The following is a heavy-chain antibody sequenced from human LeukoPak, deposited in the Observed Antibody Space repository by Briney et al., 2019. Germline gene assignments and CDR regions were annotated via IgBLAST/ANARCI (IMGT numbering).Heavy chain of an antibody. J-gene: IGHJ3*02. CDR2: IYSGGST. V-gene: IGHV3-53*01. Sequence: GGSLRLSCAASGFTVSSNYMSWVRQAPGKGLEWVSVIYSGGSTYYADSVKGRFTISRDNSKNTLYLQMNSLRAEDTAVYYCARDSDSLNVFDIWGQGTMVTVSS. CDR3: ARDSDSLNVFDI. CDR1: GFTVSSNY. D-gene: IGHD2-21*01.